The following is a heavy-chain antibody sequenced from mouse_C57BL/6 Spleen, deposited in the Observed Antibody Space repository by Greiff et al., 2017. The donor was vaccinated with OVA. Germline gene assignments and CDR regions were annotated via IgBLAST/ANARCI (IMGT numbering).Heavy chain of an antibody. CDR3: ARKDYGSSYGDY. D-gene: IGHD1-1*01. CDR2: IDPSDSYT. CDR1: GYTFTSYW. J-gene: IGHJ2*01. Sequence: QVQLKQPGAELVMPGASVKLSCKASGYTFTSYWMHWVKQRPGQGLEWIGEIDPSDSYTNYNQKFKGKSTLTVDKSSSTAYMQLSSLTSEDSAVYYCARKDYGSSYGDYWGQGTTLTVSS. V-gene: IGHV1-69*01.